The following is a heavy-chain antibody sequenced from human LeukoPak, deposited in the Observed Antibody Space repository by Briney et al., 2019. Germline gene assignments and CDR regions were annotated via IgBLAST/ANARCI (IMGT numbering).Heavy chain of an antibody. Sequence: SETPSLTCAVSGYSSSSGYYWGWIRQPPGKGLDWIGTIYHSGSTYYNPSLKSRVTISVDTSKNQFSMKLTSVTAADTAVYYCASVRGYCSSTICYRYYFDYWGEGTLVTVPS. J-gene: IGHJ4*02. CDR3: ASVRGYCSSTICYRYYFDY. D-gene: IGHD2-2*01. CDR1: GYSSSSGYY. CDR2: IYHSGST. V-gene: IGHV4-38-2*01.